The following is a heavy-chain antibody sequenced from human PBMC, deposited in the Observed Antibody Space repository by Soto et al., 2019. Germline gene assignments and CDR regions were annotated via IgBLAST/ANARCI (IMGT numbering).Heavy chain of an antibody. Sequence: QVQLQQWGAGLLKPSETLSLTCAVYGGSFSGYYWSWIRQPPGKVLEWLGEINHSGSTNYNPSLKSRVTISVDTSKNQLSLKLSSVTAADTAVYYCARENPLIFGVIYGMDGWGQGTTVTVSS. D-gene: IGHD3-3*01. CDR3: ARENPLIFGVIYGMDG. CDR1: GGSFSGYY. J-gene: IGHJ6*02. V-gene: IGHV4-34*01. CDR2: INHSGST.